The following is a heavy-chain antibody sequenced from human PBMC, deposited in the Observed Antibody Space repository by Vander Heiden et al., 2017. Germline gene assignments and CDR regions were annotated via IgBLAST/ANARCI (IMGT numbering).Heavy chain of an antibody. J-gene: IGHJ4*02. CDR1: GFTFSNYW. Sequence: EVQLVESGGGLVQPGGSLRLSCAASGFTFSNYWMSWVRQTLGKGLEWVANIKQDGSEKYYVDSVKGRFTISRDNAKNSLSLQMNSLRAEDTAVYYCARTKPYYCSSTTCYWDYFDFWGQGTLVTVSS. D-gene: IGHD2-2*01. CDR3: ARTKPYYCSSTTCYWDYFDF. V-gene: IGHV3-7*03. CDR2: IKQDGSEK.